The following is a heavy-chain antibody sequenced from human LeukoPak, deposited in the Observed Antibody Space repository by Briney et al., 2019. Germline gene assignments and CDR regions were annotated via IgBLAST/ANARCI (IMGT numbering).Heavy chain of an antibody. J-gene: IGHJ5*02. CDR1: GGTFSSYA. V-gene: IGHV1-18*01. CDR3: ARDVGDIVTIPAAISVP. Sequence: ASVKVSCKASGGTFSSYAISWVRQAPGQGLEWMGWISAYNGNTNYAQMVQGRVTMTTDTSTSTAYMEVRSLRSDDTAMYYCARDVGDIVTIPAAISVPWGQGTLVTVSS. D-gene: IGHD2-2*01. CDR2: ISAYNGNT.